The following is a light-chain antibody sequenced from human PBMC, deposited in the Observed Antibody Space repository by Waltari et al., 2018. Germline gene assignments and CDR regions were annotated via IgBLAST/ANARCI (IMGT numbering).Light chain of an antibody. CDR3: ASYTSSSNYV. J-gene: IGLJ1*01. CDR2: AVT. Sequence: HSALTQPASVSGSPGQSITISCTGTRSDVGGYDFVSWYRQHPEEAPNLIIFAVTERPSGISARFSGSKSGNTASLTISGLQSDDEADYYCASYTSSSNYVFGSGTTVTV. V-gene: IGLV2-14*03. CDR1: RSDVGGYDF.